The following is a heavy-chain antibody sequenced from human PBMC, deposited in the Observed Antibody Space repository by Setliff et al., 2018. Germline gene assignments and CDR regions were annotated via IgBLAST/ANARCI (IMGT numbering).Heavy chain of an antibody. J-gene: IGHJ5*02. D-gene: IGHD6-13*01. CDR2: VNGDGSIT. CDR3: LVAYTSSWYSSGFDP. Sequence: LRLSCAGSGIDFTNAWMNWVRQAPGKGLEWVGRVNGDGSITSYADSVRGRFTISRDSSKNTLYLQMNSLRLEDTAVYYCLVAYTSSWYSSGFDPWGQGTLVTVSS. CDR1: GIDFTNAW. V-gene: IGHV3-74*01.